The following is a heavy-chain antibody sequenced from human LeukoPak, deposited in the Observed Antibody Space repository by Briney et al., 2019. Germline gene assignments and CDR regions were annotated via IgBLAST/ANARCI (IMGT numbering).Heavy chain of an antibody. D-gene: IGHD6-6*01. CDR2: ILYDGSNK. V-gene: IGHV3-30-3*01. CDR1: GFTFSSYA. J-gene: IGHJ4*02. Sequence: PGGSLRLSCAAPGFTFSSYAMHWVRQAPGRGLEWVAIILYDGSNKYYADSVKGRFTISRDNSKNTLYLQMNSLRAEDTAVYYCARDRASGREFDYWGQGTLVTVSS. CDR3: ARDRASGREFDY.